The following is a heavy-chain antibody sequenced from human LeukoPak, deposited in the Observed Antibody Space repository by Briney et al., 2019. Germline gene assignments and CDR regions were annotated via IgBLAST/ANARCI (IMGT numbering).Heavy chain of an antibody. CDR3: ARQVDGYWYFDL. V-gene: IGHV3-7*03. CDR1: GFTLDYFW. CDR2: INKDGSEK. D-gene: IGHD6-19*01. Sequence: AGSLRLSCAVSGFTLDYFWLSWVRQAPGKGLDFVARINKDGSEKYYVESVKGRFTITRNNAKNSLYLQMNSLRAEDTAVYYCARQVDGYWYFDLWGRGTLVTVSS. J-gene: IGHJ2*01.